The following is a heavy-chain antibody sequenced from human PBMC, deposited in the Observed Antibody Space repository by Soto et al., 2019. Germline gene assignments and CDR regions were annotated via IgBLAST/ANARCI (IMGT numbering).Heavy chain of an antibody. J-gene: IGHJ4*02. CDR3: AAGGTVTIFDY. V-gene: IGHV3-23*01. D-gene: IGHD4-17*01. CDR2: ISGSGGST. CDR1: GFTFSSYA. Sequence: GGSLRLSCAASGFTFSSYAMSWARQAPGKGLEWVSAISGSGGSTYYADSVKGRFTISRDNSKNTLYLQMNSLRAEDTAVYYCAAGGTVTIFDYWGQGTLVTVSS.